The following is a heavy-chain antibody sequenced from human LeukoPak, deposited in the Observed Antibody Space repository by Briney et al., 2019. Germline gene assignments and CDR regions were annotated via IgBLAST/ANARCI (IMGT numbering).Heavy chain of an antibody. CDR2: ITFDGSTK. Sequence: SLRLSCAASGFTFSTYDMQWVRQAPGKGLEWVAVITFDGSTKYYADSVKGRFTMSRDNSKNKLYLQMNSSRVADTAEYYCARGSSTNCYVGTCFYYYMAVWGKGTTVTVSS. CDR1: GFTFSTYD. CDR3: ARGSSTNCYVGTCFYYYMAV. J-gene: IGHJ6*03. D-gene: IGHD2-2*01. V-gene: IGHV3-30*03.